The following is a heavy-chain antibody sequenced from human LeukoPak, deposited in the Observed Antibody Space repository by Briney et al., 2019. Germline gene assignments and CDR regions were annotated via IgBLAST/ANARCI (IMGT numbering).Heavy chain of an antibody. V-gene: IGHV4-59*01. J-gene: IGHJ6*03. D-gene: IGHD3-3*01. CDR1: GGSISSYY. CDR2: IYYSGST. Sequence: SETLSLTCTVSGGSISSYYWSWIRQPPGKGLEWIGYIYYSGSTNYNPSLKSLVTISVDTSKNQFYLKLSSVTAADTDVYYCARAGYDFWSGAYYYYYYMDVWGKGTTVTVSS. CDR3: ARAGYDFWSGAYYYYYYMDV.